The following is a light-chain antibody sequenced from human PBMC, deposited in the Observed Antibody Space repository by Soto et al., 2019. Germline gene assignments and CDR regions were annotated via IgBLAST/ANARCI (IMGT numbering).Light chain of an antibody. CDR2: GAS. CDR3: QQYGSSPPWT. CDR1: QSVSSNF. J-gene: IGKJ1*01. Sequence: EIVLTQSPGTLSLSPGERATLSCRASQSVSSNFLAWYQQKPGQAPRLLIYGASSRATGIPDRFSGSGSGTDFTLTICRLEAEDFAVYYCQQYGSSPPWTFGQGTTVEVK. V-gene: IGKV3-20*01.